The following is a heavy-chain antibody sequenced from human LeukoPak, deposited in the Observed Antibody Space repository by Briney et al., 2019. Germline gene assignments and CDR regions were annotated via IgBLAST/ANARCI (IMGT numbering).Heavy chain of an antibody. D-gene: IGHD5-24*01. CDR3: AKDFAVRWLQLFDY. CDR2: IFGSGGST. Sequence: PGGSLRLSCAASGFTFSSYAMYWVRQAPGKGLEWVSGIFGSGGSTHYADSVKGRFTISRDNSKNTLYLQMNSLRAEDTAVYYCAKDFAVRWLQLFDYWGQGTLVTVSS. CDR1: GFTFSSYA. V-gene: IGHV3-23*01. J-gene: IGHJ4*02.